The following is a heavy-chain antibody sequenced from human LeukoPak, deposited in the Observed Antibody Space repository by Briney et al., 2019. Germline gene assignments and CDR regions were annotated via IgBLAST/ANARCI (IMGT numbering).Heavy chain of an antibody. J-gene: IGHJ4*02. Sequence: SETLSLTCTVSGVSISSYYWSWIRQPPGKGLEWIGYIYYSGSTNYNPSLKSRVTISVDTSKNQFSLKLSSVTAADTAVYYCASRGRVRGLYYFDYWGQGTLVTVSS. V-gene: IGHV4-59*01. CDR1: GVSISSYY. CDR3: ASRGRVRGLYYFDY. D-gene: IGHD1-1*01. CDR2: IYYSGST.